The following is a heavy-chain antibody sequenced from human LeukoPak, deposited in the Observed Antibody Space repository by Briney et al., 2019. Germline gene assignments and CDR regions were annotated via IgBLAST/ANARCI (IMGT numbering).Heavy chain of an antibody. D-gene: IGHD2-2*01. J-gene: IGHJ4*02. CDR2: IYYSGST. CDR1: GGSISHYY. Sequence: SETLSLTCTVSGGSISHYYWSWIRQSPGKGLEWIGYIYYSGSTNYNPSLKSRVTISVDTSKNQFSLKLSSVTAADTAVYYCARLRGPVVPAAYFDYWGQGTLVTVSS. V-gene: IGHV4-59*08. CDR3: ARLRGPVVPAAYFDY.